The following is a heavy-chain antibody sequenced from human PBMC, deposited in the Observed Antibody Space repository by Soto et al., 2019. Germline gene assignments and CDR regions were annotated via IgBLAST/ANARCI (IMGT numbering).Heavy chain of an antibody. CDR1: GGSFSGYY. Sequence: ASETLSLTCAVYGGSFSGYYWSWIRQPPGKGLEWIGEINHSGSTNYNPSLKSRVTISVDTSKNQFSLKLSSVTAADTAVYDCARAVPYYDFLSGYLGNWFDPWGQGTLVT. CDR2: INHSGST. D-gene: IGHD3-3*01. CDR3: ARAVPYYDFLSGYLGNWFDP. V-gene: IGHV4-34*01. J-gene: IGHJ5*02.